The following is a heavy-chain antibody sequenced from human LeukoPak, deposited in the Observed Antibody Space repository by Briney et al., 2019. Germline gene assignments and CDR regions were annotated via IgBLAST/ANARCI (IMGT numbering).Heavy chain of an antibody. D-gene: IGHD3-10*01. J-gene: IGHJ6*02. CDR3: ARGDYYGSGYYYGMDV. CDR1: GGSISSGGYS. CDR2: IYHSGST. V-gene: IGHV4-30-2*01. Sequence: SETLSLTCAVSGGSISSGGYSWSWIRQPPGKGLEWIGYIYHSGSTYYNPSLKSRVTISVDRSKNQFSLKLSSVTAADTAVYYCARGDYYGSGYYYGMDVWGQGTTVTVSS.